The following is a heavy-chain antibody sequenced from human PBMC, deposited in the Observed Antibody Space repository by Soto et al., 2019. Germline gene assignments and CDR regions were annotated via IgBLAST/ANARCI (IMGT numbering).Heavy chain of an antibody. V-gene: IGHV3-30*18. Sequence: QVQLVESGGGVVQPGRSLRLSCAASGFTFSSYGMHWVRQAPGKGLEWVAVISYDGSNKYYADSVKGRFTISRDNSKNTLYLQMNSLREEDTAVYYCAKELGSYDILTGRISPWFDPWGQGTLVTVSS. CDR3: AKELGSYDILTGRISPWFDP. CDR1: GFTFSSYG. J-gene: IGHJ5*02. CDR2: ISYDGSNK. D-gene: IGHD3-9*01.